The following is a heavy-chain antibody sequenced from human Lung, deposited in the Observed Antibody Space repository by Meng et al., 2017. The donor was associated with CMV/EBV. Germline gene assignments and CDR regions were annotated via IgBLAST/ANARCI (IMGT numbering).Heavy chain of an antibody. V-gene: IGHV3-53*01. CDR3: AREGYCSSTTCSSYYYYGMEV. CDR2: IYSDGYT. D-gene: IGHD2-2*01. J-gene: IGHJ6*04. CDR1: GFTVRNNY. Sequence: GESLKISCAASGFTVRNNYMSWVRQAPGKGLEWVSVIYSDGYTYYADSVKGRFTISRDNSKDTLYLQMNSLRAEDTAVYYCAREGYCSSTTCSSYYYYGMEVWGKGTXVTGAS.